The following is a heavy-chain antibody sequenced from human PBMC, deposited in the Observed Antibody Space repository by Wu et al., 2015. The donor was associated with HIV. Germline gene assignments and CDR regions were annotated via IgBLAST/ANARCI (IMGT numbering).Heavy chain of an antibody. J-gene: IGHJ3*02. Sequence: GAEVKKPGAVSEGLLQGVLVTPLPKLWYQLGATGPSDKGLEWMGWISAYNGSTNYAQKLQGRVTMTTDTSTSTAYMELRSLRSDDTAVYYCARIKDCSGGSCHDAFDIWGQGTMVTVSS. CDR3: ARIKDCSGGSCHDAFDI. D-gene: IGHD2-15*01. CDR2: ISAYNGST. CDR1: VTPLPKLW. V-gene: IGHV1-18*01.